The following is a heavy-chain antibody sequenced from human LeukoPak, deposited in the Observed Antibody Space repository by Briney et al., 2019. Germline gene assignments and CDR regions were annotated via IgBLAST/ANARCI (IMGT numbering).Heavy chain of an antibody. J-gene: IGHJ4*02. CDR2: IIPIFGTA. V-gene: IGHV1-69*13. Sequence: SVKVSCKASGRTFSSYAISWVRQAPGQGLEWMGGIIPIFGTANYAQKFQGRVTITADESTSTAYMELSSLRSEDTAVYYCARSGYSSGWYAGDWGQGTLVTVSS. CDR3: ARSGYSSGWYAGD. CDR1: GRTFSSYA. D-gene: IGHD6-19*01.